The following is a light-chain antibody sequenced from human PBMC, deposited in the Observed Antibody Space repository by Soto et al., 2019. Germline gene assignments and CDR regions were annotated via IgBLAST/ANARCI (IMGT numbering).Light chain of an antibody. J-gene: IGKJ1*01. CDR1: QTISSW. CDR2: KAS. CDR3: QQYNSYSEA. Sequence: DIQMTQSPSTLSGAVGDRVTITCRASQTISSWLAWYQQKPGKAPKLLIYKASTLKRGVPSRFSGSGSGTEFTLTISSLQPDDFAPYYCQQYNSYSEALGQGIKVDIK. V-gene: IGKV1-5*03.